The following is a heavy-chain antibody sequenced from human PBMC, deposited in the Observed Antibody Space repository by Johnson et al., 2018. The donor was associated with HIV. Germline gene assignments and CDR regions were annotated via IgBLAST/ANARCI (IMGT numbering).Heavy chain of an antibody. CDR1: GFIFSNYG. V-gene: IGHV3-NL1*01. J-gene: IGHJ3*02. Sequence: QVQLVESGGGVVQSGGSLRLSCVASGFIFSNYGMNWVRQAPGKGLEWVSGINWKGGSISYADSVKGRFTVSRDNAKTSLYLQMNSLRAEDTAVSYCAREMNAGNDAFDIWGQGTMVAVSS. CDR3: AREMNAGNDAFDI. CDR2: INWKGGSI.